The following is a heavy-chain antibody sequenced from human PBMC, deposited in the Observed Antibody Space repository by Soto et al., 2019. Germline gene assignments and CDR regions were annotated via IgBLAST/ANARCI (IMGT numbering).Heavy chain of an antibody. CDR2: IIPIFGTA. CDR1: GGTFSSYA. J-gene: IGHJ4*02. D-gene: IGHD6-13*01. V-gene: IGHV1-69*13. Sequence: SVKVSCKASGGTFSSYAISWVRQAPGQGLEWMGGIIPIFGTANYAQKFQGRVTITADESMSTAYMELSSLRSEDTAVYYCARKVSSWYYFDYWGQGTLVTVSS. CDR3: ARKVSSWYYFDY.